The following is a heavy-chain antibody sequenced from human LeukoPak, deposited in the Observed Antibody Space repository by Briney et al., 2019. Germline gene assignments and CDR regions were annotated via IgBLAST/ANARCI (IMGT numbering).Heavy chain of an antibody. V-gene: IGHV3-7*01. D-gene: IGHD6-13*01. Sequence: GGSLRLSCAASGFTFSSYWMSWVRQAPGKGLEWVANIKQDASEKYYVYSVKGRFTISRDNAKNSLYLQMNSVRAEDTAVYYCATDSSSWYKGLTWGQGTLVTVSS. CDR1: GFTFSSYW. CDR2: IKQDASEK. J-gene: IGHJ4*02. CDR3: ATDSSSWYKGLT.